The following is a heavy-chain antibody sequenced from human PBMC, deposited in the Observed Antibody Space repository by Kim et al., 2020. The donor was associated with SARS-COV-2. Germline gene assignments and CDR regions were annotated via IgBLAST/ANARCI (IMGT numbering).Heavy chain of an antibody. Sequence: ASVKVSCKASGYTFTGYYMHWVRQAPGQGLEWMGRINPNSGGTNYAQKFQGRVTMTWDTSISTAYMELSRLRSDDTAVYYCARDLPRVDIAMVRLSFADYWGQGNLVTVSS. D-gene: IGHD5-18*01. CDR2: INPNSGGT. V-gene: IGHV1-2*06. CDR1: GYTFTGYY. CDR3: ARDLPRVDIAMVRLSFADY. J-gene: IGHJ4*02.